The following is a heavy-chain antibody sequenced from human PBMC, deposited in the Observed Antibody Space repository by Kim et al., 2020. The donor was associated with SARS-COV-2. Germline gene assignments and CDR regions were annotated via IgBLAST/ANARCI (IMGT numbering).Heavy chain of an antibody. CDR3: AKAVWTQYYYYGMDV. Sequence: GGSLRLSCAASGFTFSSYGMHWVRQAPGKGLEWVAVISYDGSNKYYADSVKGRFTISRDNSKNTLYLQMNSLRAEDTAVYYCAKAVWTQYYYYGMDVWGQGTTVTVSS. J-gene: IGHJ6*02. D-gene: IGHD2-8*01. CDR1: GFTFSSYG. V-gene: IGHV3-30*18. CDR2: ISYDGSNK.